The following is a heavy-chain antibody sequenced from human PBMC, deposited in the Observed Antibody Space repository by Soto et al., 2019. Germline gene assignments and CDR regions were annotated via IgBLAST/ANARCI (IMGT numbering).Heavy chain of an antibody. CDR2: MNPNSGNT. J-gene: IGHJ6*02. V-gene: IGHV1-8*01. D-gene: IGHD2-15*01. CDR3: ARTFIVVVAATRNYYYGMDV. Sequence: ASVKVSFKASGYTFTSYDINWVRQATGQGLEWMGWMNPNSGNTGYAQKLQGRVTMTRNTSISTAYMELSSLRSEDTAVYYCARTFIVVVAATRNYYYGMDVWGQGTTVTVSS. CDR1: GYTFTSYD.